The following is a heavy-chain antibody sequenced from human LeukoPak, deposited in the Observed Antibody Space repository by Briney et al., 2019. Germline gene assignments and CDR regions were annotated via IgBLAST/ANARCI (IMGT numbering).Heavy chain of an antibody. J-gene: IGHJ4*02. D-gene: IGHD6-19*01. CDR1: GYSFSSYD. V-gene: IGHV1-8*01. Sequence: ASVKVSCKASGYSFSSYDIHWVRQATGQGLEWMGWMNPENGNTGYAERFQGRVTLTRNTSISTAYMELSSLGSEDTAVYYCARRYAGGWTDYWGQGTLVTVSS. CDR2: MNPENGNT. CDR3: ARRYAGGWTDY.